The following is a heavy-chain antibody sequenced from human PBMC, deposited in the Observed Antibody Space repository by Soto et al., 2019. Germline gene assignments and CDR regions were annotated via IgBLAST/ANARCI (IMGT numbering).Heavy chain of an antibody. V-gene: IGHV3-23*01. CDR2: ISGSGGST. J-gene: IGHJ4*02. D-gene: IGHD2-8*01. Sequence: PGGSLRLSCAASGFTFSNYAMSWVRQAPGQGLEWVSSISGSGGSTYFADSVKGRFTISRDNSKKTVYLQMNSLRAEDAAVYYCAKEVPLLYSPSYFDHWGQGTLVTVSS. CDR3: AKEVPLLYSPSYFDH. CDR1: GFTFSNYA.